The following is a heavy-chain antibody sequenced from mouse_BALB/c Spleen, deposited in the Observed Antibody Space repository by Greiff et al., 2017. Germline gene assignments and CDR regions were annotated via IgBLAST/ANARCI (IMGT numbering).Heavy chain of an antibody. V-gene: IGHV1-4*02. CDR1: GYTFTSYT. Sequence: QVQLQQSAAELARPGASVKMSCKASGYTFTSYTMHWVNQRPGQGLEWIGYINPSSGYTEYNQKFKDKTTLTADKSSSTAYMQLSSLTSEDSAVYYCARGDYYGSSYAMDYWGQGTSVTVSS. J-gene: IGHJ4*01. CDR3: ARGDYYGSSYAMDY. CDR2: INPSSGYT. D-gene: IGHD1-1*01.